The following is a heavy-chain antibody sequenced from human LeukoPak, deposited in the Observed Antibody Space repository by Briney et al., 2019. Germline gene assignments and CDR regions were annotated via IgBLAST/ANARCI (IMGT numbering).Heavy chain of an antibody. CDR2: ISYDGSNK. V-gene: IGHV3-30*04. J-gene: IGHJ6*03. CDR3: ARETGYSYGYYYYYYMDV. Sequence: GGSLRLSCAASGFTFSSYAMHWVRQAPGKGLEWVGVISYDGSNKYYADSVKGRFTISRDNSKSTLYLQMNSLRAEDTAVYYCARETGYSYGYYYYYYMDVWGKGTTVTVSS. CDR1: GFTFSSYA. D-gene: IGHD5-18*01.